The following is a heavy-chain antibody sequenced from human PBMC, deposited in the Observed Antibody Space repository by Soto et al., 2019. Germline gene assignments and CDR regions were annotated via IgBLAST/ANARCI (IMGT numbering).Heavy chain of an antibody. CDR3: ARDRYSYYDFWSGSLPYYYYGMDV. D-gene: IGHD3-3*01. CDR2: ISYDGSNK. J-gene: IGHJ6*02. Sequence: GGSLRLSCAASGFTFSDYAMHWVRQAPGKGLDWVAVISYDGSNKYYADSVKGRFTISRDNSKNTLCLQMNSLRVEDTAVYYCARDRYSYYDFWSGSLPYYYYGMDVWGQGTTVTVSS. V-gene: IGHV3-30-3*01. CDR1: GFTFSDYA.